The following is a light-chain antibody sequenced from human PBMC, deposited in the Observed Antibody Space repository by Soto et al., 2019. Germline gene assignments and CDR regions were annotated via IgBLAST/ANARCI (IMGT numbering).Light chain of an antibody. CDR3: GAWDSSLNSWV. Sequence: QSVLTQPPSVSAAPGQKVTISCSGSSSNVGNNYVSWYQQLPGTAPKLLIYDNYKRPSGIPDRFSGSKSGTSATLGITGLQTGDEADYYCGAWDSSLNSWVFGGGTKVTVL. V-gene: IGLV1-51*01. J-gene: IGLJ3*02. CDR2: DNY. CDR1: SSNVGNNY.